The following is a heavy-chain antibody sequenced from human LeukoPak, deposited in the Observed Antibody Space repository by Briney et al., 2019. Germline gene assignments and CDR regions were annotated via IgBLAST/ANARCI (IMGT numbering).Heavy chain of an antibody. CDR1: GFTFSSYA. CDR2: ISGSGGST. J-gene: IGHJ4*02. CDR3: AKLVIGYGELDY. V-gene: IGHV3-23*01. D-gene: IGHD4-17*01. Sequence: PGGSLRLPCAASGFTFSSYAMSWVRQAPGKGLEWVSAISGSGGSTYYADSVEGRFTISRDNSKNTLYLQMNSLRAEDTAVYYCAKLVIGYGELDYWGQGTLVTVSS.